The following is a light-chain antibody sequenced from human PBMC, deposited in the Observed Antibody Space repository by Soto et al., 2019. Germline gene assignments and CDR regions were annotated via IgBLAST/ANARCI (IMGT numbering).Light chain of an antibody. CDR3: QQSNNWPRT. CDR2: GTS. V-gene: IGKV3-15*01. CDR1: QSVSTT. J-gene: IGKJ1*01. Sequence: EIVMTQSPATLSVSPGERATLSCRASQSVSTTLAWYQHKPGQAPRLLIYGTSTRATGIPARFSGSGSGTEFTLTISSLQSEDLAVYYCQQSNNWPRTFGQGTRVEIK.